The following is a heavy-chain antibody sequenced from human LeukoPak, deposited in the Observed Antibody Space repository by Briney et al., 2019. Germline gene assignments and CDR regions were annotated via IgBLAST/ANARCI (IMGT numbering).Heavy chain of an antibody. CDR2: IYTSGST. J-gene: IGHJ4*02. D-gene: IGHD3-22*01. CDR1: GGSISSGSYY. CDR3: ARDRYYYDSSGYYRLDY. Sequence: MSSETLSLTCTVSGGSISSGSYYWSWLRQPAGKGLEWIGRIYTSGSTNYNPSLKSRVTISVDTSKNQFSLKLSSVTAADTAVYYCARDRYYYDSSGYYRLDYWGQGTLVTVSS. V-gene: IGHV4-61*02.